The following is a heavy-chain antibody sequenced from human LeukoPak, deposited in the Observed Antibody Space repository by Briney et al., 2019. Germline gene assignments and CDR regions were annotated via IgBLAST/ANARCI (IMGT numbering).Heavy chain of an antibody. CDR3: AIEPHSGSYQSYWYFDL. D-gene: IGHD1-26*01. Sequence: TTSETLSLTCTVSGGSISSYYWSWIRQPPGKGLEWIGYIYYSGSTNYNPSLKSRVTISVDTSKNQFSLKLSSVTAADTAVYYCAIEPHSGSYQSYWYFDLWGRGTLVTVSS. V-gene: IGHV4-59*01. CDR1: GGSISSYY. J-gene: IGHJ2*01. CDR2: IYYSGST.